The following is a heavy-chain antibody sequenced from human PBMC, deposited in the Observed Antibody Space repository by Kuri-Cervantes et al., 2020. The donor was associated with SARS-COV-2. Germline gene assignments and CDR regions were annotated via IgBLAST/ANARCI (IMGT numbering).Heavy chain of an antibody. CDR1: GGSFSGYY. D-gene: IGHD5-18*01. CDR2: INHSGST. V-gene: IGHV4-34*01. Sequence: SETLSLTCAVYGGSFSGYYWSWIRQPPGKGLEWIGEINHSGSTNYNPSLKSRVTISVDTSKNQFSLKLSSVTAADTAVYFCARVGVRSYGVLDYWGQGTLVTVSS. J-gene: IGHJ4*02. CDR3: ARVGVRSYGVLDY.